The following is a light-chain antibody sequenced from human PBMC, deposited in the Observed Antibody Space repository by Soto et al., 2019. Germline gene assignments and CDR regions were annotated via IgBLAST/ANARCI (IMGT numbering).Light chain of an antibody. CDR2: DAS. V-gene: IGKV3-11*01. Sequence: EIVLTQSPATLSLSPGEGATLSCRASQSVSSYLAWYQQKPGQAPRLLIYDASNRATGIPARFSGSGSGTDFTLTISSLEPEDFAVYYCQQRSSWPRTFGQGTKLEI. CDR3: QQRSSWPRT. J-gene: IGKJ2*01. CDR1: QSVSSY.